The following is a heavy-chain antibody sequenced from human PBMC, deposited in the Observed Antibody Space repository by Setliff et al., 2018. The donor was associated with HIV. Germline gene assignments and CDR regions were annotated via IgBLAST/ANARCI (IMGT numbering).Heavy chain of an antibody. J-gene: IGHJ6*02. CDR2: VHHSGST. Sequence: SETLSLTCTVSGGSISSGSYYWTWIRQPPGQGLEWIGYVHHSGSTKYNASLRSRVTMSVDTSKNQFSLKLSSVTAADTAVYYCARRGDFFYYAMDVWGQGTTVTVSS. CDR3: ARRGDFFYYAMDV. CDR1: GGSISSGSYY. V-gene: IGHV4-61*01.